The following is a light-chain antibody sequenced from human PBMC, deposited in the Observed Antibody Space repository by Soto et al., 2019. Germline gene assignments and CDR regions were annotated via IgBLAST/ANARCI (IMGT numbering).Light chain of an antibody. CDR2: EVS. CDR3: CSYAGSSTPLI. V-gene: IGLV2-23*02. Sequence: QSALTQPASVSGFPGQSITISYTGTSSDVGNYNLVSWYQQHPGKAPKLMIYEVSKWPSGVSNRFSGSKSGNTASLTISGLQAEDEADYYCCSYAGSSTPLIFGTGTKVTVL. J-gene: IGLJ1*01. CDR1: SSDVGNYNL.